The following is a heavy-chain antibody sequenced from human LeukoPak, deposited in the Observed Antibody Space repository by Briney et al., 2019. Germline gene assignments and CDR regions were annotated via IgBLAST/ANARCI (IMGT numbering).Heavy chain of an antibody. J-gene: IGHJ4*02. Sequence: GGSLRLSCAASGFTFSSYWMSWVRQAPGKGLEWVANIKQDGSEKYYVDSVKGRFTISRDNAKNSLYLQMNSLRAEDTAVYYCARGSIMGRITMIVVVIPKGTPFDYWGQGTLVTVSS. V-gene: IGHV3-7*01. CDR3: ARGSIMGRITMIVVVIPKGTPFDY. CDR2: IKQDGSEK. CDR1: GFTFSSYW. D-gene: IGHD3-22*01.